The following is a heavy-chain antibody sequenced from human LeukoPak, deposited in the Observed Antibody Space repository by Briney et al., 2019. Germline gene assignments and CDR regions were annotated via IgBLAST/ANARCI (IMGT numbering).Heavy chain of an antibody. D-gene: IGHD3-10*01. V-gene: IGHV1-2*06. J-gene: IGHJ6*02. CDR2: INPNSGGT. Sequence: ASVTVSCTASGYAFTGYYMHWVRQAPGQGLEWMGRINPNSGGTNYAQKFQGRVTMTRDTSISTAYMELSRLRSDDTAVYYCARGATMVRGVIVDYYYGMDVWGQGTTVTVSS. CDR1: GYAFTGYY. CDR3: ARGATMVRGVIVDYYYGMDV.